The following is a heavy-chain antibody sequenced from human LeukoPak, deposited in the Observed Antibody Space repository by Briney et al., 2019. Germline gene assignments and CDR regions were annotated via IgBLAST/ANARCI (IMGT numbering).Heavy chain of an antibody. CDR3: AREILGGFTPGAY. J-gene: IGHJ4*02. CDR1: GGSISSTNW. CDR2: ISLTGET. Sequence: SETLSLTCGVSGGSISSTNWWSWVRQPPGQGLEWIGEISLTGETNYNPSLNGRVTMSLDGSRNQLSLTLTSVTAADTAVYYCAREILGGFTPGAYWGQGTLVTVSS. V-gene: IGHV4-4*02. D-gene: IGHD3-10*01.